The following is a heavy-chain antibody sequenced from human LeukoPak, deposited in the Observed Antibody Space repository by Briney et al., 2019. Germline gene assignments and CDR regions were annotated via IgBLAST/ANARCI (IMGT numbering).Heavy chain of an antibody. CDR2: IYSGGST. CDR1: GFTVSSNY. V-gene: IGHV3-66*02. CDR3: ARDQRGITIFRVVSWFDP. D-gene: IGHD3-3*01. Sequence: QPGGPLRLSCAASGFTVSSNYMSWVRQAPGKGLEWVSVIYSGGSTYYADSVKGRFTISRDNSKNTLYLQMNSLRAEDTAVYYCARDQRGITIFRVVSWFDPWGQGTLVTVSS. J-gene: IGHJ5*02.